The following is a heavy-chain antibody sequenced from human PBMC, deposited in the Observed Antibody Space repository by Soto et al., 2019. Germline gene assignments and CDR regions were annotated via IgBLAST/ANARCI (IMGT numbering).Heavy chain of an antibody. Sequence: ASVKVSCKASGYTFTSYGISWVRQAPGQGLEWMGWISAYNGNTNYAQKLQGRVTMTTDTSTSTAYMELRSLRSDDTAVYYCARERTYYDFWSGYYTDTATAAFDIWGQGTMVT. CDR3: ARERTYYDFWSGYYTDTATAAFDI. J-gene: IGHJ3*02. D-gene: IGHD3-3*01. CDR2: ISAYNGNT. CDR1: GYTFTSYG. V-gene: IGHV1-18*01.